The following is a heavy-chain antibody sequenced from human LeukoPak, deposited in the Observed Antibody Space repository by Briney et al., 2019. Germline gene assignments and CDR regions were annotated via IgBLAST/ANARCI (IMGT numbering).Heavy chain of an antibody. J-gene: IGHJ4*02. CDR2: IYYSGST. Sequence: PSETLSLTCTVSRGSISSRTYYWGWVRQPPGKGLEWIGSIYYSGSTNYNPSLKSRVTISVHTSKNQFSLDLRSVTAADTAVYYCARGRGDYSGYDKWSFDYWGQGTLVTVSS. V-gene: IGHV4-39*01. D-gene: IGHD5-12*01. CDR1: RGSISSRTYY. CDR3: ARGRGDYSGYDKWSFDY.